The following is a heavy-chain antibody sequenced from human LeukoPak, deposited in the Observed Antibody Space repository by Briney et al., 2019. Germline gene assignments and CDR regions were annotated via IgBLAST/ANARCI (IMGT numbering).Heavy chain of an antibody. J-gene: IGHJ4*02. Sequence: GGSLRLSCAASGFTFSSYGMHWVRQAPGKGLEWVAAVSDDGSNKYYADPVKGRFTISRDNSKNTLYLQMNSLRAEDTAVYYCAKGTTVTQYYFDYWGQGTLVTVSS. CDR3: AKGTTVTQYYFDY. CDR1: GFTFSSYG. CDR2: VSDDGSNK. D-gene: IGHD4-17*01. V-gene: IGHV3-30*18.